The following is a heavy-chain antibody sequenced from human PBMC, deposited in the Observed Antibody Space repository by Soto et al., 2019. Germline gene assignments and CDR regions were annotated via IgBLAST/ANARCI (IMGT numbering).Heavy chain of an antibody. D-gene: IGHD3-3*01. CDR1: GFTFSTYA. Sequence: GGSLRLSCAASGFTFSTYAMSWVRHAPGKGLGWVSAISGSGSSRYYADSAKGRSTISRANSKNTLLMQMNRLRDGDTAVYYCERGRTYYDFSSGSNGTPGWGEGTLVPVS. CDR3: ERGRTYYDFSSGSNGTPG. CDR2: ISGSGSSR. V-gene: IGHV3-23*01. J-gene: IGHJ4*02.